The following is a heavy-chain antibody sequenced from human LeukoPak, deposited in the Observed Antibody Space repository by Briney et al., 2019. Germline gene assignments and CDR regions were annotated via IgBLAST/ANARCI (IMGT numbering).Heavy chain of an antibody. J-gene: IGHJ1*01. Sequence: PGGSLRLSCAASGFTFSSYGMHWVRQAPGKGLEWVAFIRYDGSNKYYADSVKGRFTISRDNSKNTLYLQMNSLRAEDTAVYYCARGGKRAVTGTRSPQYFQHWGQGTLSPSPQ. CDR2: IRYDGSNK. V-gene: IGHV3-30*02. CDR3: ARGGKRAVTGTRSPQYFQH. D-gene: IGHD6-19*01. CDR1: GFTFSSYG.